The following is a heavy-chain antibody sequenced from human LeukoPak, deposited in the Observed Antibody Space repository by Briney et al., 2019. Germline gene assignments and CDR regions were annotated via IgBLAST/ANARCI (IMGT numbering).Heavy chain of an antibody. Sequence: GASVKVSCKASGHTFTSYYMHWVRQAPGQGLEWMGIINPSGGSTSYAQKFQGRVTMTRDTSISTAYMELSRLRSDDTAVYYCARGGMQWLVGGDYFDYWGQGTLVTVSS. V-gene: IGHV1-46*01. J-gene: IGHJ4*02. CDR2: INPSGGST. D-gene: IGHD6-19*01. CDR3: ARGGMQWLVGGDYFDY. CDR1: GHTFTSYY.